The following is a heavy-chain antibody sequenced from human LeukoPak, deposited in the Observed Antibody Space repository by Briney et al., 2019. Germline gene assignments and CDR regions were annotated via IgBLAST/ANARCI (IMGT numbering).Heavy chain of an antibody. CDR1: GGSISSSSYY. J-gene: IGHJ4*02. CDR3: ARRAGDYSHPYDY. Sequence: SETLSLTCTVSGGSISSSSYYWGWIRQPPGKGLEWIGSIYYSGSTYYNPSLKSRVTISVDTSKNQFSLKLSSVTAADTAVYYCARRAGDYSHPYDYWGQGTLVTVSS. V-gene: IGHV4-39*07. D-gene: IGHD3-22*01. CDR2: IYYSGST.